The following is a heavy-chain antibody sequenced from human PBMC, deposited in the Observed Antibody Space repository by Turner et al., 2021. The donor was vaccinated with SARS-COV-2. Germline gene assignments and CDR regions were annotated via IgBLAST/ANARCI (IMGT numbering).Heavy chain of an antibody. D-gene: IGHD3-22*01. J-gene: IGHJ3*02. CDR1: GSPFGTYS. Sequence: EVQLVESGGGLVNLGGSLRLPCAASGSPFGTYSMNWVGHAPGKGLECVSSIRSSSSNMYYADSVKGRFTSARDNAKNSQYLQMISVRAEDTAVYYCARDVPTYYYDSNGYYTDVFDIWGQGTMVTVSS. CDR3: ARDVPTYYYDSNGYYTDVFDI. CDR2: IRSSSSNM. V-gene: IGHV3-21*01.